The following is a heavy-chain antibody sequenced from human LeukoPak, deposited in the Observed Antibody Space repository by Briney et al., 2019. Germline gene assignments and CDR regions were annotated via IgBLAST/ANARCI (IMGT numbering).Heavy chain of an antibody. J-gene: IGHJ4*02. CDR2: ISSSSSYI. Sequence: GALRLSCAASGFTFSSYSMNWVRQAPGKGLEWVSSISSSSSYIYYADSVKGRFTISRDNAKNSLYLQMNSLRAEDTAVYYCAREIGSSGYYPSFFDYWGQGTLVTVSS. CDR1: GFTFSSYS. CDR3: AREIGSSGYYPSFFDY. V-gene: IGHV3-21*01. D-gene: IGHD3-22*01.